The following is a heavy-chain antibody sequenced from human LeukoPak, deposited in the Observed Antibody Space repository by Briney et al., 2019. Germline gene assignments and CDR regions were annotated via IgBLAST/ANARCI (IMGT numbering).Heavy chain of an antibody. J-gene: IGHJ6*02. CDR3: ASLYGSGTLYYYYYGMDV. D-gene: IGHD3-10*01. Sequence: ASVKVSCKASGYTFTSYGISWVRQAPGQGLEWMGWINPNSGGTNYAQKFQGRVTMTRDTSISTAYMELSRLRSDDTAVYYCASLYGSGTLYYYYYGMDVWGQGTTVTVSS. CDR1: GYTFTSYG. V-gene: IGHV1-2*02. CDR2: INPNSGGT.